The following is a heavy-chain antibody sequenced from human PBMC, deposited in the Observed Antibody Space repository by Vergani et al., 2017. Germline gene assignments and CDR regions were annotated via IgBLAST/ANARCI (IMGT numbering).Heavy chain of an antibody. CDR1: GFTSSSYG. J-gene: IGHJ1*01. CDR3: ATKSCGTPGCQIGYFRE. Sequence: QVHLVESGGGVVQPGRSLRLSCVVSGFTSSSYGMHWVRQAPGKGLEWVAVISYDGTQKYYADSVKGRFTISIANSKSTLYLQMNSLRTEDTAVYYCATKSCGTPGCQIGYFREWGQGTLVTVSS. D-gene: IGHD1-1*01. V-gene: IGHV3-30*03. CDR2: ISYDGTQK.